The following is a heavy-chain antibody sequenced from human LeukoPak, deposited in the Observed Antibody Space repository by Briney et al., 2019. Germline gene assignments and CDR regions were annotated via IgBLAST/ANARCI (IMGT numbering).Heavy chain of an antibody. Sequence: GGSLRLSCAASGFTFDDYGMSWVRQAPGKGLAWVSCINWNGGSTGYAEYVKGRFTISRDNAKNSLYLQMNSLRAEDTALYYCAREATDYYDSSGYHNMDVWGKGTTVTVSS. J-gene: IGHJ6*03. CDR2: INWNGGST. D-gene: IGHD3-22*01. CDR3: AREATDYYDSSGYHNMDV. CDR1: GFTFDDYG. V-gene: IGHV3-20*04.